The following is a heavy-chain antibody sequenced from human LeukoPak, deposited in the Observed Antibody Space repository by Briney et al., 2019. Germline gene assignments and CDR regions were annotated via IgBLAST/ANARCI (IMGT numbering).Heavy chain of an antibody. CDR3: ARDYFTFGGVIVAS. D-gene: IGHD3-16*02. CDR2: INPNTGDT. V-gene: IGHV1-2*02. Sequence: ASVKVSCKASGFTFNAYYIHWVRQAPGQGLEWMGWINPNTGDTNFAQKFQGRVAMTRDTSLSTAYMELSRLRSDDTAVYYCARDYFTFGGVIVASWGQGTLVTVSS. J-gene: IGHJ5*02. CDR1: GFTFNAYY.